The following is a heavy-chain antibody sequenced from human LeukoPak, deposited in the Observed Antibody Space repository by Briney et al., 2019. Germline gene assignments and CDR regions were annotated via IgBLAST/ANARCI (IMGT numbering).Heavy chain of an antibody. CDR3: ARESPKTVYYYDSSGSYMGAFDI. CDR2: MKQDGSEK. D-gene: IGHD3-22*01. CDR1: GFTFSSYW. Sequence: GGSLRLSCAASGFTFSSYWMSWVRQAPGKGLEWVANMKQDGSEKYYVDSVKGRFTISRDNAKNSLYLQMNSLRAEDTAVYYCARESPKTVYYYDSSGSYMGAFDIWGQGTMVTASS. J-gene: IGHJ3*02. V-gene: IGHV3-7*01.